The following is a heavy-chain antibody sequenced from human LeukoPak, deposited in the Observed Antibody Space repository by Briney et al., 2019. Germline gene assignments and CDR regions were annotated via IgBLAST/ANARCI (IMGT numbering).Heavy chain of an antibody. V-gene: IGHV3-7*01. D-gene: IGHD6-13*01. CDR2: IKQDGSEK. J-gene: IGHJ4*02. CDR3: ARVFIAAAGTFDY. Sequence: PGGSLSLSCAASGFTFSSCWMSWVRQAPGKGLEWVANIKQDGSEKYYVDSVKGRFTISRDNAKNSLYLQMNSLRAEDTAVYYCARVFIAAAGTFDYWGQGTLVTVSS. CDR1: GFTFSSCW.